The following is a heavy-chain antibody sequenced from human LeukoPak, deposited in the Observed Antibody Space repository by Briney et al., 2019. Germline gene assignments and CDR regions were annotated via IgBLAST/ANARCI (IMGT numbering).Heavy chain of an antibody. D-gene: IGHD3-9*01. CDR1: SFTVSSNS. Sequence: GGSLRLSCTVSSFTVSSNSISCVRQAPGKGLEWVSFIYSGGSTQYSDSVKGRFTISRDNSKNTLYLEMNSLRAEDTVVYYCARDSGAYFDRNNFGYWGQGTLVTVSS. V-gene: IGHV3-53*01. CDR2: IYSGGST. J-gene: IGHJ4*02. CDR3: ARDSGAYFDRNNFGY.